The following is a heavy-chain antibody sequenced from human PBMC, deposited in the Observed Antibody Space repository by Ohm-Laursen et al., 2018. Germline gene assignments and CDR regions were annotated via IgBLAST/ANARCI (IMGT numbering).Heavy chain of an antibody. CDR1: GFTFSNYW. D-gene: IGHD3-10*01. CDR2: INSDGSSI. Sequence: SLRLSCAASGFTFSNYWMHWVRQAPGKGLVWVSRINSDGSSISYADSVKGRFTISRDNAKNTLYLQMNSLRAEDTALYHCARGLYGSGSYRPADYWGQGTLVTVSS. J-gene: IGHJ4*02. CDR3: ARGLYGSGSYRPADY. V-gene: IGHV3-74*01.